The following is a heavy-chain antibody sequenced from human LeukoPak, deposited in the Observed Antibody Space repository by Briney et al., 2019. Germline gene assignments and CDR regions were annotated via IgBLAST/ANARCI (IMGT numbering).Heavy chain of an antibody. CDR2: MNPNSGNT. J-gene: IGHJ4*02. V-gene: IGHV1-8*01. CDR1: GYTFTSYD. CDR3: ATPQGSGSYYPLYFGY. Sequence: ASVKVSCKASGYTFTSYDINWVRQATGQGLEWMGWMNPNSGNTGYAQKFQGRVTMTRNTSISTAYMELSSLRSEDTAVYYCATPQGSGSYYPLYFGYWGQGTLVTVSS. D-gene: IGHD1-26*01.